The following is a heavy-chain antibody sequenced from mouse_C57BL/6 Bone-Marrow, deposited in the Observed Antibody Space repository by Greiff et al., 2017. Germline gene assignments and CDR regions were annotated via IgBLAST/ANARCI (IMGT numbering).Heavy chain of an antibody. V-gene: IGHV5-9-1*02. Sequence: EVQGVESGEGLVKPGGSLKLSCAASGFTFSSYAMSWVRQTPEKRLEWVAYISSGGDYIYYADTVKGRFTISRDNARNTLYLQMSSLKSEDTAMYYCTREGGDGYDAMDYWGQGTSVTVSS. D-gene: IGHD2-3*01. CDR1: GFTFSSYA. J-gene: IGHJ4*01. CDR2: ISSGGDYI. CDR3: TREGGDGYDAMDY.